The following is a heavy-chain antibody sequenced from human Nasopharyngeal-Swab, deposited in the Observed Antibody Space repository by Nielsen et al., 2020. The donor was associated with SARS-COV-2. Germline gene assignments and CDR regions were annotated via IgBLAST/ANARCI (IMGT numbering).Heavy chain of an antibody. J-gene: IGHJ4*02. V-gene: IGHV3-30-3*02. CDR3: AKSGSGWPDYFDY. D-gene: IGHD6-19*01. CDR1: GFTFSSYA. Sequence: GGSLRLSCAASGFTFSSYAMHWVRQAPGKGLEWVAVISYDGSNKYYADSVKGRFTISRDNSKNTLYLQMNSLRAEDTAVYYCAKSGSGWPDYFDYWGQGTLVTVSS. CDR2: ISYDGSNK.